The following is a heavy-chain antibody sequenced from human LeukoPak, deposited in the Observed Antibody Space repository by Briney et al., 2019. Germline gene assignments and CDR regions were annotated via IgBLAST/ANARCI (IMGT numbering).Heavy chain of an antibody. V-gene: IGHV3-23*01. J-gene: IGHJ6*02. CDR3: AKGRFLEWPSSTDV. CDR1: GFTFSSYA. Sequence: GGSLRLSCAVSGFTFSSYAMSWVRQAPGKGLEWVSGISGSGGSTYYADSGKGRFTISRDNSKNMLYLQMNSLRAEDTAVFYCAKGRFLEWPSSTDVWGQGTTVTVSS. D-gene: IGHD3-3*01. CDR2: ISGSGGST.